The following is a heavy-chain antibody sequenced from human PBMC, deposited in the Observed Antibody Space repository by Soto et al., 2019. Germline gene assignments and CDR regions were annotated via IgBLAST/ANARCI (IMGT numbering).Heavy chain of an antibody. CDR3: ARDRGVDTAMAPHQGGMDV. CDR1: GGTFSSYA. V-gene: IGHV1-69*01. Sequence: QVQLVQSGAEVKKPGSSVKVSCKASGGTFSSYAISWVRQAPGQGLEWMGGIIPIFGTANYAQKFQGRVTITADEATSTAYMELRSLRSEDTAVYYCARDRGVDTAMAPHQGGMDVWGQGTTVTVSS. D-gene: IGHD5-18*01. J-gene: IGHJ6*02. CDR2: IIPIFGTA.